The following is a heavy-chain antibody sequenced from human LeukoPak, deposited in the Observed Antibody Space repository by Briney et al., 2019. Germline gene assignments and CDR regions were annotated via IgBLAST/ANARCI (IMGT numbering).Heavy chain of an antibody. D-gene: IGHD5-18*01. V-gene: IGHV4-39*07. CDR2: FYQSGST. CDR1: GGSISSSSYY. J-gene: IGHJ5*02. Sequence: PSETLSLTCTVSGGSISSSSYYWGWIRQPPGKGLEWIGSFYQSGSTYYNPSLKSRVTISVDTSKNQFSLRLSSVTAADTAVYYCARVSGYNYGSFDPWGQGTLVTVSS. CDR3: ARVSGYNYGSFDP.